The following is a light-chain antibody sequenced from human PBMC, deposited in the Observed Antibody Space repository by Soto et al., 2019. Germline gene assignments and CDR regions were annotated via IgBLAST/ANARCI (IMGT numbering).Light chain of an antibody. CDR2: AAS. Sequence: DIQMSQSPSSLSASVRDRITITCRASQSISNHLNWYQQKPGKGPNLLIYAASSLQRGVPSRFSGSGSGRDFVLTISSLQPEDSATYYCQQSYGTPWTFGQGTKV. J-gene: IGKJ1*01. V-gene: IGKV1-39*01. CDR1: QSISNH. CDR3: QQSYGTPWT.